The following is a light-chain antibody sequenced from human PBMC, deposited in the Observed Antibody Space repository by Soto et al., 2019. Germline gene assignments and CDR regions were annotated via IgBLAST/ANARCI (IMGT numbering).Light chain of an antibody. CDR2: GTS. CDR1: SVSSSN. V-gene: IGKV3-20*01. J-gene: IGKJ2*01. CDR3: PVSAVLLIT. Sequence: IAMTKSPATLSLSPGARSTLACTARSVSSSNLAWYQQKPGQAPRLLIYGTSTRATGIPDKFSGSGSGTDFTLTIFCLQPEDFTLYCCPVSAVLLITFAEGT.